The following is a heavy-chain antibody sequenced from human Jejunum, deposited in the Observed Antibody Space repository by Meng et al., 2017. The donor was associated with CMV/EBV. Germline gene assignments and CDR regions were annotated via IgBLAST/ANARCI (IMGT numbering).Heavy chain of an antibody. V-gene: IGHV3-23*03. CDR2: IYSGGSTT. CDR3: AKDLFYDGSGYYLGN. D-gene: IGHD3-22*01. Sequence: TVSTYAMTGVRQAPGKGLEWVSLIYSGGSTTYYADSVKGRFTISRDDSKNTLYLQMNSLRAEDTAIYYCAKDLFYDGSGYYLGNWGQGALVTVSS. J-gene: IGHJ4*02. CDR1: TVSTYA.